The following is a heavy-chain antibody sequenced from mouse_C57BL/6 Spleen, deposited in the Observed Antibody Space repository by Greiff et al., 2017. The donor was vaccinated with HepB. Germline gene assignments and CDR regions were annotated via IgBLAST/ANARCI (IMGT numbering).Heavy chain of an antibody. CDR3: AIQDYYGSSPFAY. J-gene: IGHJ3*01. CDR1: GYTFTSYW. D-gene: IGHD1-1*01. CDR2: IHPSDSDT. Sequence: VQLKQPGAELVKPGASVKVSCKASGYTFTSYWMHWVKQRPGQGLEWIGRIHPSDSDTNYNQKFKGKATLTVDKSSSTAYMQLSSLTSEDSAVYYCAIQDYYGSSPFAYWGQGTLVTVSA. V-gene: IGHV1-74*01.